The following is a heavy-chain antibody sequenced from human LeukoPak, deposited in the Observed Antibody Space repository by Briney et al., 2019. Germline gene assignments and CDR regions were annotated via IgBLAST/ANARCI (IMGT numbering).Heavy chain of an antibody. V-gene: IGHV1-8*02. CDR2: MNPNSGNT. CDR1: GYTFTGYY. CDR3: ASTEIYCSSTSCSPYYYGMDV. Sequence: ASVKVSCKASGYTFTGYYMHWVRQATGQGLEWMGWMNPNSGNTGYAQKFQGRVTMTRNTSISTAYMELSSLRSEDTAVYYCASTEIYCSSTSCSPYYYGMDVWGQGTTVTVSS. D-gene: IGHD2-2*01. J-gene: IGHJ6*02.